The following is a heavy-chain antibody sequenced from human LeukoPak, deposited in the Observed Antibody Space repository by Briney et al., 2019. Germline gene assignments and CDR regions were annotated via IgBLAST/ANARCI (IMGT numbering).Heavy chain of an antibody. V-gene: IGHV3-30-3*01. Sequence: PGGSLRLSCVASGFTFGSYSMHWVRQAPGKGLEWVAVISYDGTNKFYADSVKGRFTISRDNSKNTLFVQMKSLRAEDTAEYYCAKDFSSSWTTRLDYWGQGTLVTVSS. J-gene: IGHJ4*02. CDR3: AKDFSSSWTTRLDY. CDR2: ISYDGTNK. D-gene: IGHD6-13*01. CDR1: GFTFGSYS.